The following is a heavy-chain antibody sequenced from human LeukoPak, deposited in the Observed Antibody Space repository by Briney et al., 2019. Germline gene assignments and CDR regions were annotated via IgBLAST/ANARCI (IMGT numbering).Heavy chain of an antibody. J-gene: IGHJ3*02. CDR1: GFTFSDYA. CDR2: ISSNGGST. D-gene: IGHD5-24*01. CDR3: VKDSEMATINAFDI. V-gene: IGHV3-64D*06. Sequence: GGSLRLSCSASGFTFSDYAMHWVRQAPGKGLEYVSEISSNGGSTYYADSVKGRFTISRDNSKNTLYLQMSSLRAEDTAVYYCVKDSEMATINAFDIWGQGTMVTVCS.